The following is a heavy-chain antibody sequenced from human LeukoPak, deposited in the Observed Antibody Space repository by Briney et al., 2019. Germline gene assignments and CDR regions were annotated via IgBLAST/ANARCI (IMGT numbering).Heavy chain of an antibody. CDR1: GFTFSSYG. J-gene: IGHJ4*02. Sequence: PGGSLRLSCAASGFTFSSYGMHWVRQAPGEGLEWVAVISYDGSNKYYADSVKGRFTISRDNSKNTLYLQMNSLRAEDTAVYYCAKDQQHLDYWGQGTLVTVSS. D-gene: IGHD6-13*01. CDR3: AKDQQHLDY. V-gene: IGHV3-30*18. CDR2: ISYDGSNK.